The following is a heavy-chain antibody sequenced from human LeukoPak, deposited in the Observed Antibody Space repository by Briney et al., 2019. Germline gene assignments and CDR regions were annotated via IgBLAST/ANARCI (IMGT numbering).Heavy chain of an antibody. CDR2: INHSGST. D-gene: IGHD3-10*01. V-gene: IGHV4-34*01. J-gene: IGHJ4*02. CDR3: ARRGYRGYYFDY. Sequence: SETLSLTCAVCGGSFSGYYWSWIRQPPGKGLEWIGEINHSGSTNYNPSLKSRVTISVDTSKNQFSLKLSSVTAADTAVYYCARRGYRGYYFDYWGQGTLVTVSS. CDR1: GGSFSGYY.